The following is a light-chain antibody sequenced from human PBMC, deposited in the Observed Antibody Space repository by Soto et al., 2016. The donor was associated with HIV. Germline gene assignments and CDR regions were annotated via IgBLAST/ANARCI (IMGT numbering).Light chain of an antibody. V-gene: IGKV1-6*01. Sequence: AIQMTQSPSSLSASVGDRVTITRRASQGIRNELGWYQQKPGKAPKLLIYAASSLGSGVPLRFSGSGSGTDFTLTISSLQPEDSASYFCLQDYNYPYTFGQGTKLEIK. CDR1: QGIRNE. J-gene: IGKJ2*01. CDR2: AAS. CDR3: LQDYNYPYT.